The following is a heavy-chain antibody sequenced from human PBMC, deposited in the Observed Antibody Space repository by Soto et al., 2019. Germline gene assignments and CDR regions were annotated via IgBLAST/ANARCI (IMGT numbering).Heavy chain of an antibody. CDR1: GYTFTNYG. J-gene: IGHJ4*02. D-gene: IGHD2-15*01. Sequence: ASVKVSCKASGYTFTNYGISWVRQAPGQGLEWMGWINAGNGNTKYSQKFQGRVTITRDTSASTAYMELSSLRSEDTAVYYCARDLGGWPDYWXQGTLVTVSS. V-gene: IGHV1-3*01. CDR3: ARDLGGWPDY. CDR2: INAGNGNT.